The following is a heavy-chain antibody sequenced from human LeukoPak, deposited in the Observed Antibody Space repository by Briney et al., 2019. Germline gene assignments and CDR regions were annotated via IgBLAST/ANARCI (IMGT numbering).Heavy chain of an antibody. Sequence: ASVKVSCKASGYTFTSYGISWVRQAPGQGLEWMGWISAYNGNTNYAQKLQGRVTMTTDTSTSTAYMELRSLRSDDTAVYHCARRYYYDSSGAADAFDIWGQGTMVTVSS. CDR2: ISAYNGNT. J-gene: IGHJ3*02. CDR1: GYTFTSYG. D-gene: IGHD3-22*01. CDR3: ARRYYYDSSGAADAFDI. V-gene: IGHV1-18*01.